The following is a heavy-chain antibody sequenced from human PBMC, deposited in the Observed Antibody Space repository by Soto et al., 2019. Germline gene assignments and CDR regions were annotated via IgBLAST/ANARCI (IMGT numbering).Heavy chain of an antibody. CDR2: IFYSGSA. V-gene: IGHV4-30-4*01. Sequence: QVQLQESGPGLVKPSQTLSLTCTVSGDSISSGDYYWTWIRQSPAKGLEWIGHIFYSGSAYYNPSLQSRVTISVDTSKTQFSLKMSSVTAADTAVYYCARDGFDYSPNSYYGMDVWGQGTTVSVSS. CDR1: GDSISSGDYY. J-gene: IGHJ6*02. D-gene: IGHD4-4*01. CDR3: ARDGFDYSPNSYYGMDV.